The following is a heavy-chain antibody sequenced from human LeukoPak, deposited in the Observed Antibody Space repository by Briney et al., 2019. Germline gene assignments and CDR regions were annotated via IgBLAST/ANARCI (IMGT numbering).Heavy chain of an antibody. Sequence: PSETLSLTCTVSGGSISSSSYYWGWIRQPPGKGLGWIGSIYYSGSTYYNPSLKSRATISVDTSKNQFSLKLSSVTAADTAVYYCAVQLGYCSSTSCRGDYWGQGTLVTVSS. D-gene: IGHD2-2*01. CDR1: GGSISSSSYY. CDR2: IYYSGST. J-gene: IGHJ4*02. CDR3: AVQLGYCSSTSCRGDY. V-gene: IGHV4-39*01.